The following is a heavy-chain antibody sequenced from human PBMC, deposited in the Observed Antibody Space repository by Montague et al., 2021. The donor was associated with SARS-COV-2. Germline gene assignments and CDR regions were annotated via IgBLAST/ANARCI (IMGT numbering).Heavy chain of an antibody. Sequence: SETLSLTCTVSGGSISSSSYYWGWLRQPPGKGLEWIGSIYYSGSTNYNPSLQSRVTISVGKSRNHLSLNLRSVTAADTAMYYCALPLGGARFDPWGQGILVTVSS. V-gene: IGHV4-39*02. CDR1: GGSISSSSYY. CDR3: ALPLGGARFDP. D-gene: IGHD1-26*01. CDR2: IYYSGST. J-gene: IGHJ5*02.